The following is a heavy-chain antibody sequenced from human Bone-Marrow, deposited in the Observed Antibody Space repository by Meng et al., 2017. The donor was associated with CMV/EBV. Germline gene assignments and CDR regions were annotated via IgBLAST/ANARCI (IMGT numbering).Heavy chain of an antibody. D-gene: IGHD6-19*01. Sequence: GESLKISCAASGFTFDDYTMHWVRQAPGKGLEWVSLISWDGGSTYYADSVKGRFTISRDNSKNSLYLQMNSLRTEDTALYYCAKDSHIAVAGIGIFGMDVWGQGTTVTVS. CDR2: ISWDGGST. V-gene: IGHV3-43*01. CDR3: AKDSHIAVAGIGIFGMDV. CDR1: GFTFDDYT. J-gene: IGHJ6*02.